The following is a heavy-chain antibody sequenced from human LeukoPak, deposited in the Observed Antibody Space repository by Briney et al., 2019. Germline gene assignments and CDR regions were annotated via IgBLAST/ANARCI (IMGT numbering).Heavy chain of an antibody. J-gene: IGHJ5*02. CDR2: ISAYNGNT. CDR1: GYTFTSYG. Sequence: ASVKVSCKASGYTFTSYGISWVRQAPGQGLEWMGWISAYNGNTNYAQKLQGRVTMTTDTSTSTAYMELRSLRSDDTAVYYCARQYVWDFWSGYLSRWFDPWGQGTLVTVSS. V-gene: IGHV1-18*01. CDR3: ARQYVWDFWSGYLSRWFDP. D-gene: IGHD3-3*01.